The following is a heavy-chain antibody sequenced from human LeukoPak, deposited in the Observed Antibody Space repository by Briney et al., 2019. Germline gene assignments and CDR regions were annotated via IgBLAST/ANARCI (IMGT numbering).Heavy chain of an antibody. CDR3: APIFGDYSDFDS. D-gene: IGHD4-17*01. J-gene: IGHJ4*02. V-gene: IGHV4-34*01. CDR1: GGSFSKYY. Sequence: KPSETLSLTCAVYGGSFSKYYLSWVRQPPGKGLEWIGEITHHGSTNYNPSLKSRVTISVDTSKNQFSMKLSSVAAADTAVYFCAPIFGDYSDFDSWGQGTLVTVSS. CDR2: ITHHGST.